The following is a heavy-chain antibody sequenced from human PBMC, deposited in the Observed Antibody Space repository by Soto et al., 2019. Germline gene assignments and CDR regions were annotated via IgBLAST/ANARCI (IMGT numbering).Heavy chain of an antibody. Sequence: EVQLVESGGGLVPPGGSLRLSCAASGFTFSSYAMHWVRQAPGKGLEYVYAISSNGGSTYYANSVKGRFTISRDNSKNTLYLQMGSLRADYMAVYYCARDPRYCSGGSCQLYYMDVWGQGTTVTVSS. CDR2: ISSNGGST. CDR3: ARDPRYCSGGSCQLYYMDV. V-gene: IGHV3-64*01. J-gene: IGHJ6*03. D-gene: IGHD2-15*01. CDR1: GFTFSSYA.